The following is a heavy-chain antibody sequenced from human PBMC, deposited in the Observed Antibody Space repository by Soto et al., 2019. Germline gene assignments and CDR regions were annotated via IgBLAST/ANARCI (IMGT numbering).Heavy chain of an antibody. CDR3: VSDPDGDLDFDY. V-gene: IGHV3-48*01. J-gene: IGHJ4*02. Sequence: EVQLVESGGELVQPGGSLRLSCAASGFNLPTYAMNWVRQAPGKGLEWLSFIHMTHNVIFYADSVRGRFTISRDNAKDSLYLQMNSLRVEYAAVYYWVSDPDGDLDFDYWGQGTLVTVSS. CDR1: GFNLPTYA. D-gene: IGHD4-17*01. CDR2: IHMTHNVI.